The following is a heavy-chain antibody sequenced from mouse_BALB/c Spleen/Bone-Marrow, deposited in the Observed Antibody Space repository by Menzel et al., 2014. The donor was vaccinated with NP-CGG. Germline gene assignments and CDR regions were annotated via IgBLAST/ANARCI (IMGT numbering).Heavy chain of an antibody. V-gene: IGHV1S81*02. CDR3: TRSRRAMDY. J-gene: IGHJ4*01. D-gene: IGHD2-12*01. Sequence: VQLQQSGAELVKPGASVKLSCKASGYTFSSDYMYWVKQRPGQGLEWIGEINPSNGGTNFNEKFKSKATLTVDKSSSTAYMQLSSLTSEDSAVYYGTRSRRAMDYWGQGTSVTVSS. CDR2: INPSNGGT. CDR1: GYTFSSDY.